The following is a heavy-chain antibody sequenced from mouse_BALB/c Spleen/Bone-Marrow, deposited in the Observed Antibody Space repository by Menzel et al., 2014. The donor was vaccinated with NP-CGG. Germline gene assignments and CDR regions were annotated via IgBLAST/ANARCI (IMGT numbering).Heavy chain of an antibody. CDR3: ARYYYGYCFDY. CDR2: IDPANGNT. Sequence: DVQLVESGAELVKPGASVKLSCTASGFNIKDTYMHWVKQRPEQGLEWIGRIDPANGNTKYDPKFQGKATITADTSSNTAYLQLSSLTSEDTAVYYCARYYYGYCFDYWGQGTTLTVSS. V-gene: IGHV14-3*02. CDR1: GFNIKDTY. J-gene: IGHJ2*01. D-gene: IGHD1-2*01.